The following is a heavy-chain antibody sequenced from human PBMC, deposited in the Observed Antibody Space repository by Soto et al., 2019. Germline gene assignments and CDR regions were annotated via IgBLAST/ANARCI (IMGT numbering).Heavy chain of an antibody. D-gene: IGHD3-22*01. CDR2: INAGNGNT. V-gene: IGHV1-3*01. Sequence: EASVKVSCKASGYTFTSYAMHWVRQAPGQRLEWMGWINAGNGNTKYSQKFQGRVTITRDTSASTAYMELSSLRSEDTAVYYCAKAYYDSSGYLIRLDYWGQGTLVTVSS. J-gene: IGHJ4*02. CDR1: GYTFTSYA. CDR3: AKAYYDSSGYLIRLDY.